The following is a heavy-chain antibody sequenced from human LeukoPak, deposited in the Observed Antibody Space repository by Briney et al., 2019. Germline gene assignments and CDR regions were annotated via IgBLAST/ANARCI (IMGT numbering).Heavy chain of an antibody. V-gene: IGHV4-39*07. Sequence: PSETLSLTCTVSGGSISSSSYYWGWIRQPPGKGLEWIGSIYYSGSTYYNPSLKSRVTISVDASKNQFSLKLSSVTAADTAVYYCARETSQKGAHYMDVWGKGTTVTISS. CDR1: GGSISSSSYY. CDR2: IYYSGST. D-gene: IGHD3-16*01. CDR3: ARETSQKGAHYMDV. J-gene: IGHJ6*03.